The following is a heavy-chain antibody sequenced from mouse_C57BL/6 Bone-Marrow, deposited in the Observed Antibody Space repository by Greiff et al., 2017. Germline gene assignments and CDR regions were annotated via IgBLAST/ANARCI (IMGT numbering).Heavy chain of an antibody. CDR1: EYEFPSHD. V-gene: IGHV5-2*01. Sequence: VQVVESGGGLVQPGESLKLSCESNEYEFPSHDMSWVRKTPEKRLELVAAINSDGGSTYYPDTMERRFIISRDNTKKTLYLQMSSLRSEDTALYYCARQSSLLWLRQRFAYWGQGTLVTVSA. CDR3: ARQSSLLWLRQRFAY. D-gene: IGHD2-2*01. CDR2: INSDGGST. J-gene: IGHJ3*01.